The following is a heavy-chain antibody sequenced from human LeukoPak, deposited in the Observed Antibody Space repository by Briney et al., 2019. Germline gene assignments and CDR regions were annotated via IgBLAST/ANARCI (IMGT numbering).Heavy chain of an antibody. D-gene: IGHD3-3*01. CDR2: SSSSSFI. V-gene: IGHV3-21*01. J-gene: IGHJ4*02. Sequence: GGSLRLSCAASGFTCSSESMNWVRQAPRKGLERGSASSSSSFIYYADSVKGRFTISRDNAKNSLYLQMNSRRAEDPAVYHCASPRYDFWSGPTPIFDYSGQATLVTVSS. CDR1: GFTCSSES. CDR3: ASPRYDFWSGPTPIFDY.